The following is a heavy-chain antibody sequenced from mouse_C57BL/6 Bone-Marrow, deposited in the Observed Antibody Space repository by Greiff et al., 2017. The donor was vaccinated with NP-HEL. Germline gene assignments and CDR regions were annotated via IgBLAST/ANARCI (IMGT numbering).Heavy chain of an antibody. CDR1: GFTFSSYG. J-gene: IGHJ2*01. Sequence: DVQLQESGGDLVKPGGSLKLSCAASGFTFSSYGMSWVRQTPDKRLEWVATISSGGSYTYYPDSVKGRFTISRDNAKNTLYLQMSSLKSEDTAMYYCARPDYYGRDYFNYWGQGTTLTVSS. D-gene: IGHD1-1*01. V-gene: IGHV5-6*01. CDR3: ARPDYYGRDYFNY. CDR2: ISSGGSYT.